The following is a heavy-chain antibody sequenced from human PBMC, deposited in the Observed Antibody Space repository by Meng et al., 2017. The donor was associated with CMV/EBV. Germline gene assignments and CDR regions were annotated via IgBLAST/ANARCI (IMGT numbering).Heavy chain of an antibody. Sequence: ASVQVSCQASGYTFTSYGISWVRQPPGQGLEWMGWISAYNGNTNNAQKLQGGVTMTTDTSTSTAYMKLRSLRYDGTAVYYCARATYYDIWSGYAPDVWGQGTTVTVSS. J-gene: IGHJ6*02. D-gene: IGHD3-3*01. CDR2: ISAYNGNT. V-gene: IGHV1-18*01. CDR1: GYTFTSYG. CDR3: ARATYYDIWSGYAPDV.